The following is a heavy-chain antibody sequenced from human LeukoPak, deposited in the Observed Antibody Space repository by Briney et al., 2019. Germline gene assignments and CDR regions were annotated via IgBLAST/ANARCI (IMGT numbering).Heavy chain of an antibody. J-gene: IGHJ3*01. CDR2: IEQDGSEK. D-gene: IGHD6-6*01. V-gene: IGHV3-7*03. CDR1: GFTFSSYW. Sequence: GGSLRLSCAASGFTFSSYWMNWARQAPGKGLEWVANIEQDGSEKYSVDSVKGRFTISRDNAKNSLYLQMNSLRAEDTAVYYCARVYSSSSGKNAFDVWGQGTSVTVSS. CDR3: ARVYSSSSGKNAFDV.